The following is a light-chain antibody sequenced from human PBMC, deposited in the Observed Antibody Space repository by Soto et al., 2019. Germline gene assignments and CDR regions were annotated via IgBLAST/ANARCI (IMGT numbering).Light chain of an antibody. CDR1: QSISSY. CDR2: AAS. Sequence: DIQMTQSPSSLSASVGYRVTITCRASQSISSYLNWYQQKPGKAPKLLIYAASSLQSRVPSRFSGSGSGTDFTLTISSLQPEDFATYYCQQSYSTPQAFGQGTKLEIK. J-gene: IGKJ2*01. V-gene: IGKV1-39*01. CDR3: QQSYSTPQA.